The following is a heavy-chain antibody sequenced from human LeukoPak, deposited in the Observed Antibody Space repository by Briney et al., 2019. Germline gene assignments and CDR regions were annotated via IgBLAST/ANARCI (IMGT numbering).Heavy chain of an antibody. Sequence: SETLSLTCTVSGGSISGSSYYWGWIRQPPGKGLEWIGSIYYSGSTYYNPSFKSRVTISVDTSKNQFSLKLSSVTAADTAVYYCARGGGDDILTGYYKPFDYWGQGTLVTVSS. CDR1: GGSISGSSYY. J-gene: IGHJ4*02. CDR2: IYYSGST. D-gene: IGHD3-9*01. CDR3: ARGGGDDILTGYYKPFDY. V-gene: IGHV4-39*01.